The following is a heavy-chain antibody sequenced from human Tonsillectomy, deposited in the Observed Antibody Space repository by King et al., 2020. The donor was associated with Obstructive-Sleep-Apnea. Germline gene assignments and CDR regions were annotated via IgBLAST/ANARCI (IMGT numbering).Heavy chain of an antibody. J-gene: IGHJ4*02. CDR1: GFTFSSYA. CDR3: TRGPQYYYDSSDH. D-gene: IGHD3-22*01. Sequence: VQLVESGGGVVQPGRSLRRSCAASGFTFSSYAMHWVRQAPGKGREWVAVISYDGSNEYYADSVKGRFTITRDNSKNTLYLQMNSLRAEDTAVYYCTRGPQYYYDSSDHWGQGTLVTVSS. V-gene: IGHV3-30*04. CDR2: ISYDGSNE.